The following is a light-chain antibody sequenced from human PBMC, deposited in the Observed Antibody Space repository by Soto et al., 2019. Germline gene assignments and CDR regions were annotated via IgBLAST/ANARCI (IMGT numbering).Light chain of an antibody. CDR1: NIGSKN. Sequence: SYELTQPLSVSVALGQMARITCGGNNIGSKNVHWYQQKPGQAPVLVIYRDSNRPSGIPERFSGSNSGNTATLTISRAQAGDEADYYCQVWDSSTYVFGTGTKLTVL. J-gene: IGLJ1*01. CDR2: RDS. CDR3: QVWDSSTYV. V-gene: IGLV3-9*01.